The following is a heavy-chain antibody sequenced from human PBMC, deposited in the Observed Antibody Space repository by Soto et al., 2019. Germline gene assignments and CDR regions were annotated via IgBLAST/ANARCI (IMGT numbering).Heavy chain of an antibody. V-gene: IGHV1-69*02. CDR2: IIPILGIA. Sequence: QVQLVQSGAEVKKPGSSVKVSCKASGGTFSSYTINWVRQAPGQGLEWVGRIIPILGIAKNAQKFQGRVTSTADKSTGTAYMELSSLRSEDTAVYYCAAEYGANSAWGQGTLVTVSS. D-gene: IGHD4-17*01. CDR1: GGTFSSYT. CDR3: AAEYGANSA. J-gene: IGHJ4*02.